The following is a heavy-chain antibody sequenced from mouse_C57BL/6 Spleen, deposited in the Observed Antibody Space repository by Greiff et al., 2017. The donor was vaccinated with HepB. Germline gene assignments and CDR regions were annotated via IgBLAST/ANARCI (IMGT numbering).Heavy chain of an antibody. D-gene: IGHD1-1*01. CDR2: IRNKANNHAT. Sequence: EVKLMESGGGLVQPGGSMKLSCAASGFTFSDAWMDWVRQSPEKGLEWVAEIRNKANNHATYYAESVKGRFTISRDDSKSSVYLQMNSLRAEDTGIYYCTRSTTVVASFDYWGQGTTLTVSS. V-gene: IGHV6-6*01. CDR1: GFTFSDAW. CDR3: TRSTTVVASFDY. J-gene: IGHJ2*01.